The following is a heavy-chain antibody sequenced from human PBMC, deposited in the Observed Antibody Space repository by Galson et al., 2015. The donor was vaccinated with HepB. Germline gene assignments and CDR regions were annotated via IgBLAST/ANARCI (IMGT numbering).Heavy chain of an antibody. CDR2: INPSGGST. J-gene: IGHJ2*01. D-gene: IGHD1-26*01. CDR3: ARDGITGASYRYFDL. V-gene: IGHV1-46*01. Sequence: SVKVSCKASGYSFTSYYIHWVRQAPGQGLEWMGVINPSGGSTSYAQKFQGSVTVTRDTSTSTVYMELSSLRSEDTAVYYCARDGITGASYRYFDLWGRGTLVTVSS. CDR1: GYSFTSYY.